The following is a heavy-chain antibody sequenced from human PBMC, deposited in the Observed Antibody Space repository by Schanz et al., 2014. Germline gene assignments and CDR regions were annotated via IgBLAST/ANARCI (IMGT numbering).Heavy chain of an antibody. CDR2: ISDNGIST. Sequence: QVQLVESGGGVVRPGRSLRLSCATSGFTFSRFGMHWVRQAPGKGLEWVSGISDNGISTYYADSVKGRFSISRENSKSILYLQMNSLRAEDTAVYYCAKAGSGWSTAGYYYWGQGTLVAVSS. D-gene: IGHD6-19*01. CDR3: AKAGSGWSTAGYYY. J-gene: IGHJ4*02. CDR1: GFTFSRFG. V-gene: IGHV3-NL1*01.